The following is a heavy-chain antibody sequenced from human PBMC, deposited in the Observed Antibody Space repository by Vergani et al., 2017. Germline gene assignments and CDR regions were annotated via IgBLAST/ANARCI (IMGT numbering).Heavy chain of an antibody. J-gene: IGHJ4*02. V-gene: IGHV4-39*01. CDR3: ARFRANYYDSSGYSDY. CDR2: IYYSGST. CDR1: GGSISSSSYY. D-gene: IGHD3-22*01. Sequence: QLQLQESGPGLVKPSETLSLTCTVSGGSISSSSYYWGWIRQPPGKGLEWIGSIYYSGSTYYNPSLKSRVTISVDTSKNQFSLKLSSVTAAETAVYYCARFRANYYDSSGYSDYWGQGTLVTVSS.